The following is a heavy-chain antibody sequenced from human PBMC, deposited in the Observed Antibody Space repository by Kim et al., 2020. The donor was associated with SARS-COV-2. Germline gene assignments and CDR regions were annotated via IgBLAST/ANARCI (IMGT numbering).Heavy chain of an antibody. CDR3: ARGEAYHSGSYYNWFDP. Sequence: ASVKVSCKASGYTFTSYAMHWVRQAPGQRLEGMGWINAGNGNTKYSQKFQGRVTITRDTSASTAYMELSSLRSEDTAVYYCARGEAYHSGSYYNWFDPWGQGTLVTVSS. V-gene: IGHV1-3*01. CDR1: GYTFTSYA. D-gene: IGHD3-10*01. J-gene: IGHJ5*02. CDR2: INAGNGNT.